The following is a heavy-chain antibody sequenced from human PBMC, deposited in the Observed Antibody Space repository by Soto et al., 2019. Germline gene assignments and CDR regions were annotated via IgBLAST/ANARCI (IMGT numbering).Heavy chain of an antibody. D-gene: IGHD2-2*01. CDR2: IDPGDTYA. V-gene: IGHV5-10-1*01. CDR3: ARIYCTTTTCDSWFDP. CDR1: GYAFTTFW. Sequence: GESLKISCTGFGYAFTTFWISWVRQMPGKGLEWMGRIDPGDTYATYSPAFQGHVTISADKATSTAYLQWSSLKASDTAMYYCARIYCTTTTCDSWFDPWGQGTLVTVSS. J-gene: IGHJ5*02.